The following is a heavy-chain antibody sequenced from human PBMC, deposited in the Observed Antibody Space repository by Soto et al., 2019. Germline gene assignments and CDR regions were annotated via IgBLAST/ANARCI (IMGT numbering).Heavy chain of an antibody. CDR1: GGTFSSYT. J-gene: IGHJ4*02. CDR3: ARSGYSGYPSGDY. D-gene: IGHD5-12*01. V-gene: IGHV1-69*02. CDR2: IIPILGIA. Sequence: ASVKVSCKASGGTFSSYTISWVRQAPGQGLEWMGRIIPILGIANYAQKFQGRVTITADKSTSTAYMELSSLRSEDTAVYYCARSGYSGYPSGDYWGQGTLVTVSS.